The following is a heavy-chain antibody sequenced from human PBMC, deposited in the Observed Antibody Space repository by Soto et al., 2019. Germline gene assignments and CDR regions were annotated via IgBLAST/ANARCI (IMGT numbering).Heavy chain of an antibody. CDR2: IYYSGST. CDR3: ARDYSMVRRNYYYGMDV. V-gene: IGHV4-61*01. D-gene: IGHD3-10*01. J-gene: IGHJ6*02. Sequence: SSETLSLTCTVSGDSVSSGSYYWSWIRQPPGKGLEWIGYIYYSGSTNYNPSLKSRVTISVDTSKNQFSLKLSSVTAADTAVYFCARDYSMVRRNYYYGMDVWGQGTTVTVSS. CDR1: GDSVSSGSYY.